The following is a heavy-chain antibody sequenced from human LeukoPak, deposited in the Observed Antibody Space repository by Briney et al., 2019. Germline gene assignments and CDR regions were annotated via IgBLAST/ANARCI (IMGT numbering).Heavy chain of an antibody. CDR1: GGTFSSYA. D-gene: IGHD6-19*01. CDR2: IIPILGIA. J-gene: IGHJ5*02. V-gene: IGHV1-69*04. Sequence: GASVKVSCKASGGTFSSYAISWVRPAAGQGLEWMGSIIPILGIANYAQKFQGRVTITADKSTSTAYMELSSLRSEDTAVYYCARDPLADRYSSGWVPWGQGTLVTVSS. CDR3: ARDPLADRYSSGWVP.